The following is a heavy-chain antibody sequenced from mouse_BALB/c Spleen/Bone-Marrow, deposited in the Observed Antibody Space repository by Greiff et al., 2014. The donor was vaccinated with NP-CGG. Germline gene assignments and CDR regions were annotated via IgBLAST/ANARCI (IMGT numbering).Heavy chain of an antibody. CDR3: ARNFDS. CDR1: GYSFTGYY. J-gene: IGHJ2*01. Sequence: LVRTGASVKISCKASGYSFTGYYIHWVRQSHGKSLEWIGYISSYNDATNYNQKFKGKATLTLDTSSSAAYMQFNSLTSEDSAVYYCARNFDSWGQGTPLTVSS. CDR2: ISSYNDAT. V-gene: IGHV1S34*01.